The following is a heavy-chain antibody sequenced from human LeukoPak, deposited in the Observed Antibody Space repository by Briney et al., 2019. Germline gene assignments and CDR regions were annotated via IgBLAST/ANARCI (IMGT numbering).Heavy chain of an antibody. J-gene: IGHJ4*02. Sequence: PGGSLRLSCAASGFTFSIYAMTWVRQAPGKGLEWVSTISGSGGRTHYADSVKGRFTVSRDNSKNTLSVQMNSLRAEDTAMYYCAKRYCSSATCEEAPSSRFDSWGQGTLVTVSS. CDR1: GFTFSIYA. D-gene: IGHD2-2*01. CDR3: AKRYCSSATCEEAPSSRFDS. CDR2: ISGSGGRT. V-gene: IGHV3-23*01.